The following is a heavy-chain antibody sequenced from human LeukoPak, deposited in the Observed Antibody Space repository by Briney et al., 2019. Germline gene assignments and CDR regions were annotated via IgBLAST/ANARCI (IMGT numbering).Heavy chain of an antibody. J-gene: IGHJ4*02. V-gene: IGHV4-59*01. CDR2: IYYSGST. CDR3: ARGGQLVLGYYFDY. Sequence: SETLSLTCTVSGGSISSYYWSWIQQPPGKGLEWIGYIYYSGSTNYNPSLKSRVTISVDTSKNQFSLKLSSVTAADTDVYYCARGGQLVLGYYFDYWGQGTLVTVSS. D-gene: IGHD6-13*01. CDR1: GGSISSYY.